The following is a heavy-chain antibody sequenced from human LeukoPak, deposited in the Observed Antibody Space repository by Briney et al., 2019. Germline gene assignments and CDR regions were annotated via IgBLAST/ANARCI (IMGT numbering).Heavy chain of an antibody. CDR2: IYYSGSP. J-gene: IGHJ4*02. Sequence: PSQTLSLTCTVSGGSISSYYWSWIRQPPGKGLEWIGYIYYSGSPNYKPSLKSRMTISLDTSKNQFSLKLSSVTAADTAVHYCAIAVAGTTLDYWGQGTLVTVSS. D-gene: IGHD6-19*01. CDR3: AIAVAGTTLDY. V-gene: IGHV4-59*08. CDR1: GGSISSYY.